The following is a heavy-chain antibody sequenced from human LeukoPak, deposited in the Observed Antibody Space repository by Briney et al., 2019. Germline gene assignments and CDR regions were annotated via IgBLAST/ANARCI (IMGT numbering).Heavy chain of an antibody. CDR2: INHSGST. D-gene: IGHD4-17*01. CDR1: GGSFSGYY. CDR3: ARRTTTVKAFDY. V-gene: IGHV4-34*01. Sequence: SETLSLTCAVYGGSFSGYYWSWIRQPPGKGLEWIGEINHSGSTNYNPPLKSRVTISVDTSKNQFSLKLSSVTAADTAVYYCARRTTTVKAFDYWGQGTLVTVSS. J-gene: IGHJ4*02.